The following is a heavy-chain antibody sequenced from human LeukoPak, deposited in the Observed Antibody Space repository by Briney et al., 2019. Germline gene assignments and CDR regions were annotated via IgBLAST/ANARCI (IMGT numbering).Heavy chain of an antibody. CDR1: GFTFNNYA. J-gene: IGHJ6*03. CDR3: ARASRGVVPPQGRRSYYYYYYMDV. Sequence: PGGSLRLSCAASGFTFNNYAMNWVRQAPGKGLEGIGYIYYSGSTNYNPSLESRITISVDTSKNQFSLRLSSVTAADTAVYYCARASRGVVPPQGRRSYYYYYYMDVWGKGTTVTVSS. D-gene: IGHD3-10*01. CDR2: IYYSGST. V-gene: IGHV4-59*01.